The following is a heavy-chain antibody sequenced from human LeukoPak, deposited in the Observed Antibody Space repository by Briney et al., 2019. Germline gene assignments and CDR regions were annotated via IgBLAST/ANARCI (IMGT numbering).Heavy chain of an antibody. CDR3: AVGTVYYYYYMDV. D-gene: IGHD4-11*01. J-gene: IGHJ6*03. Sequence: SETLSLTCAVYGGSFSGYYWSWIRQPPGKGLEWIGEINHSGSTNYNPSLKSRVTISVDTSKNQFSLKLSSVTAADTAVCYCAVGTVYYYYYMDVWGKGTTVTVSS. CDR1: GGSFSGYY. CDR2: INHSGST. V-gene: IGHV4-34*01.